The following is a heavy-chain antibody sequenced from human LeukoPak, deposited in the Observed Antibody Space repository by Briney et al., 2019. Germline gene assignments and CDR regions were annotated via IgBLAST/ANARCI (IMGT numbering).Heavy chain of an antibody. D-gene: IGHD5-24*01. CDR2: INPSGGST. CDR1: GYTFTSYY. Sequence: ASVKVSCKTSGYTFTSYYIHWVRQAPGQGLEWMGIINPSGGSTSYAQKFQGRVTMTRDMSTSTVYMELSSLRSEDTAVYYCARGLQETLGWLKAFSAFDIWGQGTMVTVSS. J-gene: IGHJ3*02. CDR3: ARGLQETLGWLKAFSAFDI. V-gene: IGHV1-46*01.